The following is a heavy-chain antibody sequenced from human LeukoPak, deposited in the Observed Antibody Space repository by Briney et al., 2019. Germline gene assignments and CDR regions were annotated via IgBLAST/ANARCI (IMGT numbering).Heavy chain of an antibody. CDR1: GGSISSSTYC. J-gene: IGHJ4*02. D-gene: IGHD1-14*01. CDR2: VYYSGST. V-gene: IGHV4-39*01. Sequence: PSETLSLTCTVSGGSISSSTYCWIWIRQPPGKGLEWIGAVYYSGSTYYNPSLQSRVTISVDTSKNQFSLKLSSVTAAATAVYYCVRLAPMVKPEAGTYTPSPQGCDFIYADYWGQGTLVTVSS. CDR3: VRLAPMVKPEAGTYTPSPQGCDFIYADY.